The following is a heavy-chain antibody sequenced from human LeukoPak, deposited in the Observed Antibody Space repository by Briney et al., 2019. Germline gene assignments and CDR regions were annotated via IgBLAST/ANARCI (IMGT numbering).Heavy chain of an antibody. CDR1: GFTFSIYV. D-gene: IGHD6-19*01. J-gene: IGHJ4*02. Sequence: GGSLRLSCAASGFTFSIYVMSWVRQAPGKGLEWVSAISGSGGSTYYADSVKGRFTISRDNSKNTLYLQMNSLRAEDTAVYYCAKVGSGWLVDYWGQGTLVTVSS. V-gene: IGHV3-23*01. CDR2: ISGSGGST. CDR3: AKVGSGWLVDY.